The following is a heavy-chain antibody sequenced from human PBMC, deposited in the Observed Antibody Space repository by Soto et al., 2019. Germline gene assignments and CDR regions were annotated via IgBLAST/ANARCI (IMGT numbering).Heavy chain of an antibody. CDR3: AKRANGDSGPFDY. V-gene: IGHV3-23*01. J-gene: IGHJ4*02. CDR2: ISGSPDNT. Sequence: PGGSLRLSCAASGFTFSNYAMSWVRQAPGKGLEWVSEISGSPDNTYYADSVKGRFTISRDISKNTLYLQMNSLRAEDTAAYFCAKRANGDSGPFDYWGQGALVTVPS. D-gene: IGHD4-17*01. CDR1: GFTFSNYA.